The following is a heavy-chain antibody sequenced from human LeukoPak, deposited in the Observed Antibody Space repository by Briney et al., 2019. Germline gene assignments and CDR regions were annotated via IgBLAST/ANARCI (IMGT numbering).Heavy chain of an antibody. D-gene: IGHD3-9*01. CDR2: IKQDGSEK. J-gene: IGHJ6*02. CDR3: ARTGRHLGIPPALRYFDWLSEYYYYGMDV. CDR1: GFTFSSYW. V-gene: IGHV3-7*01. Sequence: GGSLRLSCAASGFTFSSYWMSWVRQAPGKGLEWVANIKQDGSEKYYVDSVKGRFTISRDNSKNTLYLQMNSLRAEDTAVYYCARTGRHLGIPPALRYFDWLSEYYYYGMDVWGQGTTVTVSS.